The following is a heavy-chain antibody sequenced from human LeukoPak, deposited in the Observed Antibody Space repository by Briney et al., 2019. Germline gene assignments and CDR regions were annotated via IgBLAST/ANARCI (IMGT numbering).Heavy chain of an antibody. CDR1: GFIFSNYD. CDR2: ISTTGGTT. V-gene: IGHV3-64*02. CDR3: ARGNYYGMDV. Sequence: GGSLRLSCAASGFIFSNYDMHWVRQAPGKGLEYVSVISTTGGTTYYADSVKGRFTISRDNSKNTLYLQTGSLRPEDMAVYYCARGNYYGMDVWGQGTTVTVSS. J-gene: IGHJ6*02.